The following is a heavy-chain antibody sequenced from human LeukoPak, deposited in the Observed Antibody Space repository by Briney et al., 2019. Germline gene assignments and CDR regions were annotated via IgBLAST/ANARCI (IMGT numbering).Heavy chain of an antibody. CDR2: IDPSDSYT. Sequence: PGESLKISCKASGYNFVNFWIGWVRQMPGKGLEWMGRIDPSDSYTNYSPSFQGHVTISADKSITTAYLQWSSLKASDTAMYYCARQGAAPGYSYHYGMDVWGQGTTVAVSS. D-gene: IGHD6-13*01. J-gene: IGHJ6*02. CDR1: GYNFVNFW. CDR3: ARQGAAPGYSYHYGMDV. V-gene: IGHV5-10-1*01.